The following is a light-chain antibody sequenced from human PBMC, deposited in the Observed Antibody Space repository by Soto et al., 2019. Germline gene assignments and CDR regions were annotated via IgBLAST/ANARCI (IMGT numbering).Light chain of an antibody. J-gene: IGKJ1*01. CDR1: QSVSSNY. CDR2: GAS. V-gene: IGKV3-20*01. Sequence: ALTQSPGTLSSSPGERATLSCRASQSVSSNYLAWYQQKPGQAPRLLIYGASSRATGIPDRFSGSGSGTDFTLTISSLQPDDFATYYCQQYNSYSWTFGQGTKVEIK. CDR3: QQYNSYSWT.